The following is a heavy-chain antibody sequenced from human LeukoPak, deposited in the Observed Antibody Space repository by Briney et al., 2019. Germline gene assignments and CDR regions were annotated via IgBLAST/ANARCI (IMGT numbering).Heavy chain of an antibody. Sequence: GGSLRLSCAVSGFRFSNYWMSWVRQAPGKGLEWVANIKQDGSEKYYVDSVKGRFTISSDNTKYSLYLQMNSLRAEDTAVYYCAREGCITTSCFGGSDYWGQGTLVTVSS. V-gene: IGHV3-7*03. J-gene: IGHJ4*02. CDR1: GFRFSNYW. D-gene: IGHD2-2*01. CDR2: IKQDGSEK. CDR3: AREGCITTSCFGGSDY.